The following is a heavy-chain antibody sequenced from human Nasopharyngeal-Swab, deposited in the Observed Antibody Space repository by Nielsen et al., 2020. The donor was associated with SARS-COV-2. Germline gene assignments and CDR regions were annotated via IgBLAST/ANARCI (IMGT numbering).Heavy chain of an antibody. CDR2: IRAYNGNT. J-gene: IGHJ6*03. Sequence: WVRQAPGQGLEWMGWIRAYNGNTNYAQKLQGRVTMTTDTSTSTAYMELRSLRSDDTAVYYCARGIAAAKHYYYYMDVWGKGTTVTVSS. CDR3: ARGIAAAKHYYYYMDV. D-gene: IGHD6-13*01. V-gene: IGHV1-18*01.